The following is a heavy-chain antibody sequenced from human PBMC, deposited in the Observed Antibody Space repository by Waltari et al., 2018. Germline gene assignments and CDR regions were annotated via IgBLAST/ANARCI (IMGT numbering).Heavy chain of an antibody. CDR2: NKSRGSGGTV. CDR1: GFSFTHAW. V-gene: IGHV3-15*01. J-gene: IGHJ4*02. CDR3: TADLSEFGHGEIDF. D-gene: IGHD3-3*01. Sequence: EVQLVESGGGLVEPGGSLRLSCTASGFSFTHAWMTWVRQAPGKGLEGVGLNKSRGSGGTVDYAAPVKGRFTISRDDSKDTVYLQMSSLRVEDTALYYCTADLSEFGHGEIDFWGQGSQVTVSS.